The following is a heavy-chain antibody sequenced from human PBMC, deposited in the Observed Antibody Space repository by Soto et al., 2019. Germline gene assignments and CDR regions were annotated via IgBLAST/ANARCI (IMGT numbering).Heavy chain of an antibody. J-gene: IGHJ5*02. V-gene: IGHV4-4*07. CDR3: ATKGDYGGWFDP. CDR2: ISNGGTT. Sequence: QVQLQESGPGLVKPSETLSLPCSISGASIRDKYWSWLRQSAEKGLEFIGRISNGGTTIYNPSLKSRVTMSRDPSKTHFSLTLTSVTAADTAVYYCATKGDYGGWFDPWGQGTLVTVSS. D-gene: IGHD3-10*01. CDR1: GASIRDKY.